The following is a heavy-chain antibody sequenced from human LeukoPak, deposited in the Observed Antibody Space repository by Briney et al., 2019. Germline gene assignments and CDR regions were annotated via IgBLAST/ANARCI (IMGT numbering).Heavy chain of an antibody. V-gene: IGHV3-72*01. D-gene: IGHD3-10*01. J-gene: IGHJ3*02. Sequence: AGGSLRLSCAASGFTFSDRYMDWVRQAPGKGLEWVGRTRNKANSYTTEYAASVKGRFTISRDDSKNSLYLQMNSLKTEDTAVYYCARSPHYGSGQLDAFDIWGQGTTVTVSS. CDR3: ARSPHYGSGQLDAFDI. CDR1: GFTFSDRY. CDR2: TRNKANSYTT.